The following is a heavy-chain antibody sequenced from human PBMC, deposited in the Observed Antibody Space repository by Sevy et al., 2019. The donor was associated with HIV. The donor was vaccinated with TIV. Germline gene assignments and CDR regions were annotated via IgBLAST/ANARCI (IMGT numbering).Heavy chain of an antibody. D-gene: IGHD2-2*01. V-gene: IGHV3-49*03. CDR1: GFTFGDYA. Sequence: GGSLRLSCTTSGFTFGDYAMSWFRQAPGKGLEWVGFIRSKGYDGTTEYAASVKGRFTISRDDSKSIAYLQINSLKTEDSAVYYCTRDLDWKNSRYCSRTNCRQNQFDYWGQGTLVTVSS. CDR3: TRDLDWKNSRYCSRTNCRQNQFDY. J-gene: IGHJ4*02. CDR2: IRSKGYDGTT.